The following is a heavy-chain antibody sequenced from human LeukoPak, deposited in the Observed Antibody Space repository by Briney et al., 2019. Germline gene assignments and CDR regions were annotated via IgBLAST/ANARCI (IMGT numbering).Heavy chain of an antibody. Sequence: ASVKVSCKVSGYTFTGYYMHWVRQAPGQGLEWMGWINPNSGGTNYAQKFQGRVTMTRDTSISTAYMELSRLRSDDTAVYYCAKNYGSGGSRLYNWFDPWGQGTLVTVSS. CDR1: GYTFTGYY. CDR3: AKNYGSGGSRLYNWFDP. D-gene: IGHD2-15*01. CDR2: INPNSGGT. J-gene: IGHJ5*02. V-gene: IGHV1-2*02.